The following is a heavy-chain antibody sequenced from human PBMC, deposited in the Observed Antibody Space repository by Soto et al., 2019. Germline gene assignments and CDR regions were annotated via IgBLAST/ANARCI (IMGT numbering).Heavy chain of an antibody. J-gene: IGHJ4*02. V-gene: IGHV4-39*01. CDR3: ARVHSSGWYYEGQFDY. D-gene: IGHD6-19*01. CDR2: IYYSGST. Sequence: QLQLQESGPGLVKPSETLSLTCTVSGGSISSSSYYWGWIRQPPGKGLEWIGSIYYSGSTYYNPSLKSRVTISVDTSKNQFSLKLSSVTAADTAVYYCARVHSSGWYYEGQFDYWGQGTLVTVSS. CDR1: GGSISSSSYY.